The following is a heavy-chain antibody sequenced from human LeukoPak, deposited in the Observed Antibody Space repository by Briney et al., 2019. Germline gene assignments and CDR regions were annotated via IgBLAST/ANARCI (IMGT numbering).Heavy chain of an antibody. V-gene: IGHV3-30*02. CDR1: GFTFSSYG. D-gene: IGHD5-18*01. Sequence: GGSLRLSCAASGFTFSSYGMHWVRQAPGKGLEWVAFIRYDGSNKYYADSVKGRFTISRDNSKNTLYLQMNSLRAVDTAVYYCAKDRAMGPDAFDIWGQGTMVTVSS. CDR3: AKDRAMGPDAFDI. J-gene: IGHJ3*02. CDR2: IRYDGSNK.